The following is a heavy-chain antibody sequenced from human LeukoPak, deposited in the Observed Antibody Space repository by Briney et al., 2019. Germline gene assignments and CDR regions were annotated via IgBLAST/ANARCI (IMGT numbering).Heavy chain of an antibody. CDR1: GGSFSGYY. V-gene: IGHV4-34*01. CDR2: INHSGST. CDR3: ARGPVFEWELLGYYFDY. J-gene: IGHJ4*02. Sequence: SETLSLTCAVYGGSFSGYYWSWIRRPPGKGLEWIGEINHSGSTNYNPSLKSRVTISVDTSKNQFSLKLSSVTAADTAVYYCARGPVFEWELLGYYFDYWGQGTLVTVSS. D-gene: IGHD1-26*01.